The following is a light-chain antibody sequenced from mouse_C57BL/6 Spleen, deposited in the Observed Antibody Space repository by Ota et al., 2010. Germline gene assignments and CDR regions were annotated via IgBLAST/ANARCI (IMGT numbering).Light chain of an antibody. CDR2: WAS. V-gene: IGKV6-23*01. CDR3: QQYSSYPYT. Sequence: VMTQSHKFMSTSVGDRVSITCKASQDVGTAVAWYQQKPGQSPKFLIYWASTRHTGVPDRFTGSGSGTDFTLNISNVQSEDLADYFCQQYSSYPYTFGGGTKLEIK. CDR1: QDVGTA. J-gene: IGKJ2*01.